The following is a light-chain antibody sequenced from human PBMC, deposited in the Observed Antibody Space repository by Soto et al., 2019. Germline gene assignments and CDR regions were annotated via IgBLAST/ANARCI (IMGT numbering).Light chain of an antibody. Sequence: EFVLTQSPGTLSLSPGERATLSCRASQTVRNNYLAWYQQKPGQAPRLLIYDASSRATGIPDRFSGSGSGTDFTLTISRLEPEDFAVYYCQQYGGSPRTFGQGTKVDMK. V-gene: IGKV3-20*01. CDR1: QTVRNNY. CDR3: QQYGGSPRT. CDR2: DAS. J-gene: IGKJ1*01.